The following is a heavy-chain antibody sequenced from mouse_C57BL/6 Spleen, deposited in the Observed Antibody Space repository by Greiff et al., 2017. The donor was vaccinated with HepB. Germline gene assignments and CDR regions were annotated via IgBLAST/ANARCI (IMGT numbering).Heavy chain of an antibody. CDR3: AKFPLYYGSSYPSYYAMDY. V-gene: IGHV2-5*01. CDR2: IWRGGST. J-gene: IGHJ4*01. D-gene: IGHD1-1*01. Sequence: QVQLKESGPGLVQPSQSLSITCTVSGFSLTSYGVHWVRQSPGKGLEWLGVIWRGGSTDYNAAFMSRLSITKDNSKSQVFFKMNSLQADDTAIYYCAKFPLYYGSSYPSYYAMDYWGQGTSVTVSS. CDR1: GFSLTSYG.